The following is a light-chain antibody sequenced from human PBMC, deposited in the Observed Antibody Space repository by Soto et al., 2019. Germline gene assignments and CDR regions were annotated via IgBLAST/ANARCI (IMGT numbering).Light chain of an antibody. J-gene: IGKJ1*01. CDR1: ETVSSN. CDR2: GAS. V-gene: IGKV3-15*01. CDR3: LQDINYPWT. Sequence: EIVMTQSPVTLSVSPGDRATLSCRASETVSSNVAWYQQKPGQAPRLLIYGASTRATGIPPRFSGSGSGTDFTLAISSLQPEDSATYYCLQDINYPWTFGQGTKVDIK.